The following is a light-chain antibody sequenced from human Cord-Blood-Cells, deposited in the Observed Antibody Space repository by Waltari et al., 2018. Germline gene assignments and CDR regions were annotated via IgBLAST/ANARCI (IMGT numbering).Light chain of an antibody. CDR2: EVS. CDR1: SSDVGGYNY. CDR3: SSYAGSNNFDV. J-gene: IGLJ1*01. Sequence: QSALTQPPSASGSPGQSVTISCTGTSSDVGGYNYVSWYQQHPGKAPKLMIYEVSKRPSGVPDRFSGSKSGSTASLTVSGLQAEDEADYYCSSYAGSNNFDVFGTGTKVTVL. V-gene: IGLV2-8*01.